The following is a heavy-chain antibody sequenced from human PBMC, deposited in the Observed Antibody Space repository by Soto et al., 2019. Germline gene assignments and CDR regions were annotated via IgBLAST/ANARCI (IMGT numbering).Heavy chain of an antibody. Sequence: QVQLQESGPRLVKPSETLTLTCTVSGGSVSRTSYYWSWIRQPPGKGLEWIAYIYYSGSTNYNPPLKNQVPIHRAPPRTHSPLKLSPGTAADTAGYYCPTFYGRKPTAYSNTWGKEPLVTV. CDR1: GGSVSRTSYY. CDR3: PTFYGRKPTAYSNT. V-gene: IGHV4-61*01. J-gene: IGHJ5*02. D-gene: IGHD2-21*01. CDR2: IYYSGST.